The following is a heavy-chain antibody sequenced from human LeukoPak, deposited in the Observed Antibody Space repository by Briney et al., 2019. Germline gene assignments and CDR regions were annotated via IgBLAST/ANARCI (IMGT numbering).Heavy chain of an antibody. J-gene: IGHJ6*04. CDR2: INHSGST. Sequence: SETLSLTCAVYGGSFSVYYWSWIRQPPGKGLEWIGEINHSGSTNYNPSLKSRVTISVDTARNQFSLKLSSVTAADTAVYYCVRVSRVPAAILYSGLDVWGKGTTVTVSS. V-gene: IGHV4-34*01. CDR3: VRVSRVPAAILYSGLDV. CDR1: GGSFSVYY. D-gene: IGHD2-2*01.